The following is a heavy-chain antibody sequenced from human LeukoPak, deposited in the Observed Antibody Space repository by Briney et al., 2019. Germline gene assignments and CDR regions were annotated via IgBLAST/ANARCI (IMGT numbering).Heavy chain of an antibody. CDR2: IYPGDSDT. Sequence: GESLKTSCKGSGYSFSTYWIGWVRQMPGKGLEWMGIIYPGDSDTRYSPSFQGQVTISADKSISTAYLQWSSLKASDTAMYYCARHEGPSGSYYPYWGQGTLVTVSS. CDR1: GYSFSTYW. D-gene: IGHD1-26*01. CDR3: ARHEGPSGSYYPY. V-gene: IGHV5-51*01. J-gene: IGHJ4*02.